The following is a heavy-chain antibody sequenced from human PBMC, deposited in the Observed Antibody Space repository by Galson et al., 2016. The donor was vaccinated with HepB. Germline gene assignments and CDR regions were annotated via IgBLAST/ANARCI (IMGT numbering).Heavy chain of an antibody. V-gene: IGHV4-39*01. CDR3: VVLYCGGDCSTFRH. CDR1: GGSITSSSHY. J-gene: IGHJ1*01. CDR2: IYYSGIT. D-gene: IGHD2-21*02. Sequence: SETLSLTCTVSGGSITSSSHYWGWIRQPPGKGLQWIGSIYYSGITYYNPSLESRVTISIDTSKDQFSLRLSSVTAADTAVYYCVVLYCGGDCSTFRHWGQGILVTVSS.